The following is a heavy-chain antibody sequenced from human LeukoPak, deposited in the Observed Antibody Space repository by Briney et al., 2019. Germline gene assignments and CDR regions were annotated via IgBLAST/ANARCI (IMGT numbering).Heavy chain of an antibody. Sequence: GSSVKVSCKASGYTFTSYDINWVRQATGQGLEWMGWMNPNSGNTGYAQQFQGRVNMTRNNSISTAYMELSSLRSEDTAVYYCSVSIAARPYWFDPWGQGTLVTVSS. CDR3: SVSIAARPYWFDP. J-gene: IGHJ5*02. D-gene: IGHD6-6*01. CDR2: MNPNSGNT. V-gene: IGHV1-8*01. CDR1: GYTFTSYD.